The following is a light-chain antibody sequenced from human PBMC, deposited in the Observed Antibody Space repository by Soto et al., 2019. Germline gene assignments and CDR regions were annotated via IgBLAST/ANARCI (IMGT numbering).Light chain of an antibody. CDR1: QNINRW. V-gene: IGKV1-5*01. J-gene: IGKJ3*01. CDR2: DAS. CDR3: PQYDGY. Sequence: DIQMTQSPSTLAASVGDRVTITCRASQNINRWLAWYQQKPGKAPKVLIYDASSLESGVPSRFSGSGTATDFTLTITSLQPDDFATYYCPQYDGYFGPGTKVDFK.